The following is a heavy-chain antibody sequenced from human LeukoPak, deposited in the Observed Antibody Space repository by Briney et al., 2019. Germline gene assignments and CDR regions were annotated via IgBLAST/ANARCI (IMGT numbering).Heavy chain of an antibody. J-gene: IGHJ4*02. V-gene: IGHV4-34*01. Sequence: SETLSLTCGVYGGSFSGYYWSWIRQPPGKGLEWIGEINHSGSTNYNPSLKSRVTISVDTSKNQFSLKLSSVTAADTAVYYCARGKGKAVAGSEYFDYWGQGTLVTVSS. CDR2: INHSGST. CDR1: GGSFSGYY. CDR3: ARGKGKAVAGSEYFDY. D-gene: IGHD6-19*01.